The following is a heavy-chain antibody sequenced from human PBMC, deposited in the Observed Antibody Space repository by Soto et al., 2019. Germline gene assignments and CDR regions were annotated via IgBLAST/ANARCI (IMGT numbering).Heavy chain of an antibody. V-gene: IGHV3-21*01. CDR2: ISSSSSYI. Sequence: GGSLRLSCAASGFTFSSYSMNWVRQAPGKGLEWVSSISSSSSYIYYADSVKGRFTISRDNAKNSLYLQMNSLRAEDTAVYYCARDGVEATVVTLPDYWGQGTLVTVSS. CDR3: ARDGVEATVVTLPDY. D-gene: IGHD4-17*01. J-gene: IGHJ4*02. CDR1: GFTFSSYS.